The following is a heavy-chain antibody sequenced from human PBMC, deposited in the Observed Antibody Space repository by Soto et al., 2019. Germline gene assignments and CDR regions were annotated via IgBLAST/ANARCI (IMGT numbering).Heavy chain of an antibody. J-gene: IGHJ4*02. CDR1: GFTFSSYW. V-gene: IGHV3-74*01. Sequence: GGSLRLSWAASGFTFSSYWMHWVRQAPGKGLVWVSRINSDGSSTSYADSVKGRFTISRDNAKNTLYLQMNSLRAEDTAVYYCARDPYSSSWYDYWGQGTLVTVSS. CDR3: ARDPYSSSWYDY. CDR2: INSDGSST. D-gene: IGHD6-13*01.